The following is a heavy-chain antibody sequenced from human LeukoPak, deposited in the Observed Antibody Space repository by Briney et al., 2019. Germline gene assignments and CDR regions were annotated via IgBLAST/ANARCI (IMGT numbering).Heavy chain of an antibody. D-gene: IGHD5-18*01. CDR2: ISYDGSNK. J-gene: IGHJ3*02. CDR3: AKDLRLWLQTDDAFDI. V-gene: IGHV3-30*18. CDR1: GFTFSSYG. Sequence: PGRSLRLSCAASGFTFSSYGMHWVRQAPGKGLEWVAVISYDGSNKYYADSVKGRFTISRDNSKNTLYLQMNSLRAEDTAVYYCAKDLRLWLQTDDAFDIRGQGTMVTVSS.